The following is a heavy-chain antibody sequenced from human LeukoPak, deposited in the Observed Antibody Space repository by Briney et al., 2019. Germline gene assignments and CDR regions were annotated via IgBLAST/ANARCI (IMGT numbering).Heavy chain of an antibody. CDR3: ARAREGSGSDY. V-gene: IGHV4-59*12. CDR2: QYYSGAT. Sequence: PSETLSLTCSVSGGSMSPYYWNWIRQPPGKGLEWIGYQYYSGATDYNPSLKSRVTFSVDTSKNLFSLKLSSVTAADTAVYYCARAREGSGSDYWGQGTLVTVSS. CDR1: GGSMSPYY. D-gene: IGHD3-10*01. J-gene: IGHJ4*02.